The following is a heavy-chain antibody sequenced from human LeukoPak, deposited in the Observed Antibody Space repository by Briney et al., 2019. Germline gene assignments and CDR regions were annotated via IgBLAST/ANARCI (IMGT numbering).Heavy chain of an antibody. CDR2: IYYSAST. J-gene: IGHJ4*02. V-gene: IGHV4-59*01. CDR1: GGSISSYY. CDR3: ARGAMIQPLDY. Sequence: SETLSLTCTVSGGSISSYYWSWIRQPPGNGLEWIGYIYYSASTNYNPSLKSRVTISVDTSKNQFSLKLSSVTAADTAVYYCARGAMIQPLDYWGQGTLVTVSS. D-gene: IGHD3-22*01.